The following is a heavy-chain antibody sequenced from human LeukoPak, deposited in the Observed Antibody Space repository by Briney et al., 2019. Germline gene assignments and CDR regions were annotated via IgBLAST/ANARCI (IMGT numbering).Heavy chain of an antibody. J-gene: IGHJ4*02. CDR1: APTLRPNE. CDR3: ARGAGYGDRSGYCEF. Sequence: GGSLRLSCGPSAPTLRPNEMNCLRQAPGKGLEWISYISSSGTTIYYAGSVKGRFTISRDNANNSVSLQMSSLRAEDTAVHYCARGAGYGDRSGYCEFWGQGTLVTVSS. V-gene: IGHV3-48*03. D-gene: IGHD4-17*01. CDR2: ISSSGTTI.